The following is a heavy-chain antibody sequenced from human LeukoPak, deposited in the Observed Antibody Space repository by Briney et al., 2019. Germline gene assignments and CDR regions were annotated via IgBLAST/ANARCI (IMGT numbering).Heavy chain of an antibody. D-gene: IGHD4-17*01. CDR1: GDSVSSNSAA. CDR3: ARGASSTTVTTWYWFDP. Sequence: SQTLSLTFAISGDSVSSNSAAWNWIRQSPSRGLEWLGRTYYRSKWYNDYAVSVKSRITINPDTSKNQFSLQLNSVTPEDTAVYYCARGASSTTVTTWYWFDPWGQGTLVTVSS. CDR2: TYYRSKWYN. V-gene: IGHV6-1*01. J-gene: IGHJ5*02.